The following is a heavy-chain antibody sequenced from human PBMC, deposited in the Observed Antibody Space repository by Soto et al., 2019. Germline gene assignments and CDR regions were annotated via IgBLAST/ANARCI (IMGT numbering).Heavy chain of an antibody. CDR3: ARLVVVVPAADYYYYGMDV. V-gene: IGHV4-34*01. CDR2: INHSGST. Sequence: KTSETLSLTCAVYGGSFSGYYWSWIRQPPGKGLEWIGEINHSGSTNYNPSLKSRVTISVDTSKNQFSLKLSSVTAADTAVYYCARLVVVVPAADYYYYGMDVWGQGTTVTVSS. J-gene: IGHJ6*02. D-gene: IGHD2-2*01. CDR1: GGSFSGYY.